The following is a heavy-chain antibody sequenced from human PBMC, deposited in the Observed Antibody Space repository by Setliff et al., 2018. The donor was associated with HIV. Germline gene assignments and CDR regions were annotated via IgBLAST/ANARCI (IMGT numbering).Heavy chain of an antibody. D-gene: IGHD5-12*01. J-gene: IGHJ6*03. CDR3: ARGRRPVDVVSTIIRYYYYMGV. CDR1: GFTFSNYG. V-gene: IGHV3-30*02. CDR2: IRHNGNTA. Sequence: GGSLRLSCEISGFTFSNYGMYWVRQAPGKGLEWVAFIRHNGNTAYYGDSVKGRFIMSRDNSENTVSLEMNNLRLEDAGVYYCARGRRPVDVVSTIIRYYYYMGVWGKGTTVTVSS.